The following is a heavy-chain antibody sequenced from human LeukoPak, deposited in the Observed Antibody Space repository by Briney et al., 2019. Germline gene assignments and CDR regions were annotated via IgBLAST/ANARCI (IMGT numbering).Heavy chain of an antibody. Sequence: ASVKVSCKASGYAFTSHGISWVRQAPGQRLEWMGWINTYNGHTNYAQRLQDRVTMSRDPSTSTSYMELRSLRSDDTAVYYCARVAPPPYSSSAHDYWGQGTLVTVSS. CDR3: ARVAPPPYSSSAHDY. V-gene: IGHV1-18*01. D-gene: IGHD6-6*01. CDR1: GYAFTSHG. J-gene: IGHJ4*02. CDR2: INTYNGHT.